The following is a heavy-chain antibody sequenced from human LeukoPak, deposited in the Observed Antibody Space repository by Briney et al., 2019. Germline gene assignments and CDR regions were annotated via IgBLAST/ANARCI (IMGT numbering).Heavy chain of an antibody. Sequence: GGSLRLSCAASGFTFSTYAMSWVRQAPGKGLEWVSCISGTADKTYDSDSMKGRFTISRDNSKTTLSLQMNSQRVEDTAIYYCARRGGSRGWGAFDIWGQGTIVTVSS. CDR2: ISGTADKT. CDR1: GFTFSTYA. D-gene: IGHD6-19*01. J-gene: IGHJ3*02. CDR3: ARRGGSRGWGAFDI. V-gene: IGHV3-23*01.